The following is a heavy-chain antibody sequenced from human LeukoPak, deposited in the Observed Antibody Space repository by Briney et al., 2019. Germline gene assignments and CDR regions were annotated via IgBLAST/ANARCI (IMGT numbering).Heavy chain of an antibody. CDR1: GGSISSGSYYY. CDR2: IYTSGST. J-gene: IGHJ5*02. CDR3: ASEFST. V-gene: IGHV4-61*02. D-gene: IGHD3-3*01. Sequence: SETLSLTCTVSGGSISSGSYYYWSWIRQPAGKGLEWIGRIYTSGSTNYNPSLKGRVTMSLDTSKNQFSLKLTSVTAADTAVYYCASEFSTWGQGTLVTVSS.